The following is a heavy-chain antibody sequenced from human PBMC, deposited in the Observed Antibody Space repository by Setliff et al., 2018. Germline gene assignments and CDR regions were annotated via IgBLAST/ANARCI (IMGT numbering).Heavy chain of an antibody. J-gene: IGHJ3*01. D-gene: IGHD3-16*01. Sequence: GGSLRLSCAASGFTFRTYSMSWVRQAPGKGPEWVSTITGNGNSLYYADSVKGRFIVSRDNSKNTLYLQMNSLKIEDTAVYYCVRGPNYVDAYYGAFHFWGQGTMVTVSS. CDR2: ITGNGNSL. CDR1: GFTFRTYS. CDR3: VRGPNYVDAYYGAFHF. V-gene: IGHV3-23*01.